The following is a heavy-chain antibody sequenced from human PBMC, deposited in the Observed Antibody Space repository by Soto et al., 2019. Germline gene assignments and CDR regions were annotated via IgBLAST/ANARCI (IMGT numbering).Heavy chain of an antibody. CDR3: ASPPDYSSSSGSSPLDY. CDR1: GFTFSSYS. Sequence: PGGSLRLSCAASGFTFSSYSMNWVRQAPGKGLEWVSSISSSSSYIYYADSVKGRFTISRDNAKNSLYLQMNSLRAEDTAVYYCASPPDYSSSSGSSPLDYWGQGTLVTVSS. V-gene: IGHV3-21*01. J-gene: IGHJ4*02. D-gene: IGHD6-6*01. CDR2: ISSSSSYI.